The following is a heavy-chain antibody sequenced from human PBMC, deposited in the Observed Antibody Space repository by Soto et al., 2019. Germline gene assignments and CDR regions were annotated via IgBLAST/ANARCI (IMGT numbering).Heavy chain of an antibody. CDR1: GGSFSGYY. CDR2: INHSGST. J-gene: IGHJ4*02. V-gene: IGHV4-34*01. Sequence: QVQLQQWGAGLLKPSETLSLTCAVYGGSFSGYYWSWIRQPPGKGLEWIGEINHSGSTNYNPSLKSRVTISVDTCKNQFSLQLSSVTAADTAVYYCARWRRIVGDGVGFDYWGQGTLVTVSS. CDR3: ARWRRIVGDGVGFDY. D-gene: IGHD1-26*01.